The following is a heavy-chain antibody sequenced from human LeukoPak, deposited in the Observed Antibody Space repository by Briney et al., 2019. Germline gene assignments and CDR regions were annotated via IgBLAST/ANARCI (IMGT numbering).Heavy chain of an antibody. V-gene: IGHV3-30*02. CDR3: AKWDIVVVPAAYLFDP. D-gene: IGHD2-2*01. Sequence: GRSLRLSCAASGFTFSSYGMHWVRQAPGKGLEWVAFIRYDGSNKYYADSVKGRFTISRDNSKSTLYLQMNSLRAEDTAVYYCAKWDIVVVPAAYLFDPWGQGTLVTVSS. CDR1: GFTFSSYG. J-gene: IGHJ5*02. CDR2: IRYDGSNK.